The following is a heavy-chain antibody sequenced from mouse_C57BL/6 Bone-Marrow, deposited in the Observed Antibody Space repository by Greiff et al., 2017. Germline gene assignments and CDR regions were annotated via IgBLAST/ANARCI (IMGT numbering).Heavy chain of an antibody. J-gene: IGHJ4*01. V-gene: IGHV5-12*01. CDR2: ISTGGGST. CDR3: ARRRGSYARDY. Sequence: EVKLMESGGGLVQPGGSLTLSCAASGFTFSDYYMYWVRQTPEKRLEWVAYISTGGGSTYYPDTVKGRFTISRYTAKNTLDLQMSRMKAEDTDMYYCARRRGSYARDYWGQGTSVTVAS. CDR1: GFTFSDYY.